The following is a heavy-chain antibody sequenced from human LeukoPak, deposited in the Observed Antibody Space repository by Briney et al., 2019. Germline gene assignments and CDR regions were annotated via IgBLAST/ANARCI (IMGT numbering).Heavy chain of an antibody. D-gene: IGHD3-16*01. Sequence: GGSLRLSCATSGFTFKSYAMNWVRQSPGKGLEWVSSISGDSTDIYYADSLMGRSTISRDNAKNSLYLQMNSLRAEDTALYYCAKDFHRLGEFDAFDIWGQGTMVTVSS. CDR1: GFTFKSYA. CDR2: ISGDSTDI. J-gene: IGHJ3*02. V-gene: IGHV3-21*04. CDR3: AKDFHRLGEFDAFDI.